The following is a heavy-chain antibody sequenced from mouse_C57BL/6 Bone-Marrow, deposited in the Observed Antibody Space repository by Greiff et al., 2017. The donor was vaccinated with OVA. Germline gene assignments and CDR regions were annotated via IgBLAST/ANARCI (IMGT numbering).Heavy chain of an antibody. Sequence: VQLKESGPELVKPGASVKISCKASGYSFTDYNMNWVKQSNGKSLEWIGVINPNYGTTSYNQKFKGKATLTVDQSSSTAYMQLNSLTSEDSAVYYCARSDYYGSILYFDYWGQGTTLTVSS. CDR1: GYSFTDYN. J-gene: IGHJ2*01. D-gene: IGHD1-1*01. V-gene: IGHV1-39*01. CDR3: ARSDYYGSILYFDY. CDR2: INPNYGTT.